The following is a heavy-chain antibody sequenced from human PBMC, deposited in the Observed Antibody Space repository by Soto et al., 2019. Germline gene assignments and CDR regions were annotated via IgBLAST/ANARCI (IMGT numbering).Heavy chain of an antibody. CDR2: FGPEDGDT. V-gene: IGHV1-24*01. CDR3: ARAPKESGYEMVGQSDY. Sequence: VKVSCKISGYTLTELSMHWVRQAPGKGLEWMGGFGPEDGDTNYAQKFQGRVTMTEDTSTDTAYMELRSLRSDDTAVYFCARAPKESGYEMVGQSDYWGQGTLVTVSS. J-gene: IGHJ4*02. D-gene: IGHD5-12*01. CDR1: GYTLTELS.